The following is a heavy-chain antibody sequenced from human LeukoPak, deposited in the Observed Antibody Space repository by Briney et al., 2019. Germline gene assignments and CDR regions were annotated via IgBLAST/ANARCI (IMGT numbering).Heavy chain of an antibody. Sequence: SVKVSCKASGGTFSSYAISWVRLAPGQGLEWMGGIIPIFGTANYAQKFQGRVTITADESTSTAYMELSSLRPEDTAVYYCARAPYSSGGSTNYYYYYYMDVWGKGTTVTVSS. D-gene: IGHD6-19*01. V-gene: IGHV1-69*01. CDR3: ARAPYSSGGSTNYYYYYYMDV. CDR1: GGTFSSYA. CDR2: IIPIFGTA. J-gene: IGHJ6*03.